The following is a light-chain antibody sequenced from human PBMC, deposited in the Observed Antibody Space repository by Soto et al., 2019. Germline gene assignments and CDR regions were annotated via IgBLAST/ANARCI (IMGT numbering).Light chain of an antibody. J-gene: IGKJ5*01. V-gene: IGKV3-20*01. CDR3: QQYIIPTT. CDR1: QSVSSSY. Sequence: EIVLTQSPGTLSLSPGERATLSCRVSQSVSSSYLAWYQQKPGQAPRLLIYGVSSRATGVPDRFSGSGSGTDFTLTISRLEPEDFAVYYCQQYIIPTTFGQGTRLEIK. CDR2: GVS.